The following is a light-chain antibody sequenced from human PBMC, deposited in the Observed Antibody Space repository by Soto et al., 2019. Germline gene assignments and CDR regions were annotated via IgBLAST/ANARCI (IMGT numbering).Light chain of an antibody. CDR2: GAS. J-gene: IGKJ4*01. CDR1: QSVNSTY. Sequence: RSWLPVEIVTLSCRASQSVNSTYLTWYRQKPGQAPGLLICGASTRATGIPARFSGSGSGTDFALTISSLQPEDFAVYYCQQDYSTPLTFGGGTKVDI. V-gene: IGKV3D-7*01. CDR3: QQDYSTPLT.